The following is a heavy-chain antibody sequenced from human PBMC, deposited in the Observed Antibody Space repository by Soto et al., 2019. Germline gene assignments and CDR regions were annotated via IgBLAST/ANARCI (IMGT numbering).Heavy chain of an antibody. CDR3: AKTATDCSSTSCYDYELDDAFDI. Sequence: PSETLSLTCTVSGGSISSGGYYWTWIRQHPGKGLEWIGYIYYSGSTYYNPSLKSRVTISVDTSKNQFSLKLSSVTAEDTAVYYCAKTATDCSSTSCYDYELDDAFDIWGQGTMVTVSS. D-gene: IGHD2-2*01. CDR2: IYYSGST. CDR1: GGSISSGGYY. V-gene: IGHV4-31*03. J-gene: IGHJ3*02.